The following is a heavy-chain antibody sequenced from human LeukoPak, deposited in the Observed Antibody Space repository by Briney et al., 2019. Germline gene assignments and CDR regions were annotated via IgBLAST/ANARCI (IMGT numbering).Heavy chain of an antibody. CDR1: GFTFSNAW. J-gene: IGHJ4*02. CDR2: IKSKTDGGTT. Sequence: GGSLRLSCAASGFTFSNAWMSWVRQAPGKGLEWVGRIKSKTDGGTTDYAAPVKGRFTISRDDSKNTLYLQMNSLKTEDTAVYYCTTDLTVLLWFGESPPGDYWGREPWSPSPQ. CDR3: TTDLTVLLWFGESPPGDY. V-gene: IGHV3-15*01. D-gene: IGHD3-10*01.